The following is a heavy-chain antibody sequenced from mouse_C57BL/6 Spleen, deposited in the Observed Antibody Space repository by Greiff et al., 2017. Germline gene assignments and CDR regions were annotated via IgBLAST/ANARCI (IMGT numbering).Heavy chain of an antibody. J-gene: IGHJ2*01. CDR1: GYTFTSYW. CDR3: ANNWSDY. D-gene: IGHD4-1*01. Sequence: QVQLQQPGAELVRPGTSVKLSCKASGYTFTSYWMHWVKQRPGQGLAWIGVIDPSDSYTNYNQNFKGKATLTVDPSSSTAYMQLSSLTSEDSAVYYCANNWSDYWGQGTTLTVSS. V-gene: IGHV1-59*01. CDR2: IDPSDSYT.